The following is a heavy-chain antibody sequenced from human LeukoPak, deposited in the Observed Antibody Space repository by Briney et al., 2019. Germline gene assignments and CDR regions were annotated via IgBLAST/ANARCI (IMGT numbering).Heavy chain of an antibody. CDR2: IWNDGSQK. D-gene: IGHD3-16*01. Sequence: GRSLRLSCATSGSSFSFYGMQWVRQAPGKGLEWVAVIWNDGSQKYYGDSVKGRFTISKDNSRKTVNLQMDSLRAEDTAIYYCTRWGAGGLTLDYWGQGVLVTVSS. J-gene: IGHJ4*02. CDR3: TRWGAGGLTLDY. CDR1: GSSFSFYG. V-gene: IGHV3-33*01.